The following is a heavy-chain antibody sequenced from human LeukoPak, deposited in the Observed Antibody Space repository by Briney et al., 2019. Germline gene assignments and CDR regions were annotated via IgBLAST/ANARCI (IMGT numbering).Heavy chain of an antibody. V-gene: IGHV4-59*08. CDR3: ARYSQLGRGYFDY. D-gene: IGHD6-6*01. CDR1: GGSISSYY. J-gene: IGHJ4*02. CDR2: IYHSGST. Sequence: SETLSLTCTVSGGSISSYYWSWIRQPPGKGLEWIGYIYHSGSTNYNPSLKSRVTISVDTSKNQFSLKLSFVTAADTAVYYCARYSQLGRGYFDYWGQGTLVTVSS.